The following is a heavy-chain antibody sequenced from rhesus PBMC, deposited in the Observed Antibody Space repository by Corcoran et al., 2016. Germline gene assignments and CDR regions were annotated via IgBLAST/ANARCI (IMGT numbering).Heavy chain of an antibody. CDR2: VGGSTGRT. V-gene: IGHV4-99*01. CDR1: GYSISSGYY. Sequence: QVQLQESGPGLVKPSETLSLTCAVSGYSISSGYYWGWIRQPPGKGLEWIGYVGGSTGRTYSNPSPKLRVTYSKDTSTTRFYLNLGFWTAADTAVYYCARHSRGRGYSYGLDSWGQGVVVTVSS. D-gene: IGHD2-21*01. J-gene: IGHJ6*01. CDR3: ARHSRGRGYSYGLDS.